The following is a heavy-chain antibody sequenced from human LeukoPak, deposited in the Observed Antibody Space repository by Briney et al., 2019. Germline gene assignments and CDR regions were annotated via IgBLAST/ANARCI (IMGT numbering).Heavy chain of an antibody. CDR3: ARPFSYHVVGYFDL. Sequence: GGSLRLSCAASGFTFSSYWMHWVRQAPGKGLVWVSRISSDGSGITYADSVKGRFTISRDNAKNTLYLQMDSVRAEDTAVYYCARPFSYHVVGYFDLWDRGTLVTVSS. V-gene: IGHV3-74*01. CDR2: ISSDGSGI. J-gene: IGHJ2*01. CDR1: GFTFSSYW. D-gene: IGHD3-16*01.